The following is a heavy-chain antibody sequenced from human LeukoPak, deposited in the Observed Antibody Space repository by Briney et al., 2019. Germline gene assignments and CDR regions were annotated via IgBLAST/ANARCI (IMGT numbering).Heavy chain of an antibody. V-gene: IGHV3-33*07. CDR1: GFTFSSYG. J-gene: IGHJ4*02. CDR2: IWYYGSYK. CDR3: ARNYHDSSGYQESAFDY. D-gene: IGHD3-22*01. Sequence: GGSLRLSCAASGFTFSSYGMYWVRQAPGKGLEWVAAIWYYGSYKNYADSVKGRFTISRDNSKKTLYLQMSSLRVEDTAVYYCARNYHDSSGYQESAFDYWGQGTLVTVSS.